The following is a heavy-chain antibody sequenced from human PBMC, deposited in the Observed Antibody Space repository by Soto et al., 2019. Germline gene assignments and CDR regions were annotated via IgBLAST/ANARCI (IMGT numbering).Heavy chain of an antibody. CDR1: GGSISSYY. V-gene: IGHV4-59*01. CDR2: IYYSGST. Sequence: SETLSLTCTVSGGSISSYYWSWIRQPPGKGLEWIGYIYYSGSTNYNPSLKSRVTISVDTSKNQFSLKLSPVTAADTAVYYCARERGSGDNWFDPWGQGTLVTVSS. D-gene: IGHD3-10*01. J-gene: IGHJ5*02. CDR3: ARERGSGDNWFDP.